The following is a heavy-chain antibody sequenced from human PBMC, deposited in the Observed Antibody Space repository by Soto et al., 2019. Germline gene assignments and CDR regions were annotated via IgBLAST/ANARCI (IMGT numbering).Heavy chain of an antibody. CDR3: ARDAVYSDILTGSPRGHGMDV. V-gene: IGHV3-53*01. Sequence: PGGSLRLSCEVTGFSVSYNSMTWVRQAPGGGLEWVSVIYSGGSTYYADSVKGRFTISRDASKKMVYLQMNSLRPEDTAVYYCARDAVYSDILTGSPRGHGMDVWGQGTTVTVSS. CDR1: GFSVSYNS. D-gene: IGHD3-9*01. J-gene: IGHJ6*02. CDR2: IYSGGST.